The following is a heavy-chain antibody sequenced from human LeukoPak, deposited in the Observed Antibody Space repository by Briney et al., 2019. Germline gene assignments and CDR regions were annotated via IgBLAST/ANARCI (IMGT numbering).Heavy chain of an antibody. CDR3: AKDIFARYCSGGSCYGAFDI. V-gene: IGHV3-9*03. CDR1: GFTFDDYA. CDR2: ISWNSGSI. J-gene: IGHJ3*02. D-gene: IGHD2-15*01. Sequence: PGGSLRLSCAASGFTFDDYAMHWARQAPGKGLEWVSGISWNSGSIGYADSVKGRFTISRDNAKNSLYLQMNSLRAEDMALYYCAKDIFARYCSGGSCYGAFDIWGQGTMVTVSS.